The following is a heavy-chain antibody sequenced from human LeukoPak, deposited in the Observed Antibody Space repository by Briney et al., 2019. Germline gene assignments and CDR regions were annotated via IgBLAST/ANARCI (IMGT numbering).Heavy chain of an antibody. V-gene: IGHV4-59*01. CDR3: AVFVVGTGDWFDP. CDR1: GGSISSYY. CDR2: IYYGGST. Sequence: SETLSLTCTVSGGSISSYYWTWIRQPPGKGLEWIGYIYYGGSTNYNPSLKSRATISVDRSKNQFSLKLSSVTAADTAVYYCAVFVVGTGDWFDPWGQGTLVTVSS. D-gene: IGHD2-21*01. J-gene: IGHJ5*02.